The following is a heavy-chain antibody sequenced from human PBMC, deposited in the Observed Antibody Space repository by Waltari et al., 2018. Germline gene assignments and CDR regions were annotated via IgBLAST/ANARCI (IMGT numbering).Heavy chain of an antibody. V-gene: IGHV1-24*01. J-gene: IGHJ4*02. CDR1: GYTLTELS. CDR2: FDPEEGET. CDR3: ATDRYYGSGSYYPFDY. Sequence: QVQLVQSGAEVKKPGASVKVSCKVSGYTLTELSMHWVRQAPGKGLEWMGGFDPEEGETIYAQKFQGRVTMTEDTSTDTAYMELSSLSSEDTAVYYCATDRYYGSGSYYPFDYWGQGTLVTVSS. D-gene: IGHD3-10*01.